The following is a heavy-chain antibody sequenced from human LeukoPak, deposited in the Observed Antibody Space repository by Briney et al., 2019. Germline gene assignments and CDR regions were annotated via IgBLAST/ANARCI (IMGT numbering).Heavy chain of an antibody. V-gene: IGHV3-23*01. D-gene: IGHD3-10*01. Sequence: GGSLRLSCAASGFTFSSYAMRWVRQAPGKGLEWVSVISGSGSSTYYADSVKGRFTISRDNSKNTLYLQMNSLRAEDTAVYYCAKPGSQQGRDAFDIWGQGTMVTVSS. CDR3: AKPGSQQGRDAFDI. CDR1: GFTFSSYA. J-gene: IGHJ3*02. CDR2: ISGSGSST.